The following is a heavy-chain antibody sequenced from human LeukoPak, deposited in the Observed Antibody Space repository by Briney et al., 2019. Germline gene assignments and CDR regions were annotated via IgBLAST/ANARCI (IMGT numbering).Heavy chain of an antibody. CDR3: ARAAYSGSYHSDY. CDR1: GGSVNSGSYY. V-gene: IGHV4-61*01. J-gene: IGHJ4*02. Sequence: PSETLSLTCTVSGGSVNSGSYYWNWIRQPPGKGLEWIGYIYYSGSTNYNPSLKSRVTISVDTSKNQFSLKLSSVTAADTAVYYCARAAYSGSYHSDYWGQGTLVTVSS. D-gene: IGHD1-26*01. CDR2: IYYSGST.